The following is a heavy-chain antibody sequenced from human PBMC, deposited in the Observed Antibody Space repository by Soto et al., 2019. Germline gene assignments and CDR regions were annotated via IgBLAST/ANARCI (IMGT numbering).Heavy chain of an antibody. Sequence: NPSETLSLTCTVSGGSISSGGSSWSWIRQPPGKGLEWIGYIYNSGSTYYNPSLKSRLNISIDIPNNRFSLNLSSVTAADTAVYYCARVGNLRWSDPWGQGTLVTVSS. CDR3: ARVGNLRWSDP. CDR2: IYNSGST. J-gene: IGHJ5*02. D-gene: IGHD2-15*01. CDR1: GGSISSGGSS. V-gene: IGHV4-30-2*01.